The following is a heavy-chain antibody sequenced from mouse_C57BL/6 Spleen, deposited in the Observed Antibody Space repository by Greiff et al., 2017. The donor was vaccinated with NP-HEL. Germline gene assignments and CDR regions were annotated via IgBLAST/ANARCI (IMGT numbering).Heavy chain of an antibody. Sequence: VQLQQPGAELVMPGASVKLSCKASGYTFTSYWMHWVKQRPGQGLEWIGEIDPSDSYTNYNQKFKGKSTLTVDKSSSTAYMQLSSLTSEDSAVYYCARPLLISTVVAHWYFDVWGTGTTVTVSS. CDR2: IDPSDSYT. J-gene: IGHJ1*03. CDR3: ARPLLISTVVAHWYFDV. V-gene: IGHV1-69*01. CDR1: GYTFTSYW. D-gene: IGHD1-1*01.